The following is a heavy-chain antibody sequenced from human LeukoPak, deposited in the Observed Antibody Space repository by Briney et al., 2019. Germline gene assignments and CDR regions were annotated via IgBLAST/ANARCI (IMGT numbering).Heavy chain of an antibody. D-gene: IGHD6-19*01. Sequence: PGRSLRLSCAASGFTFSSYGMHWVRQAPGKGLECVAVISYDGSNKYYADSVKGRFTVSRDNSKNTLYLQMNSLRAEDTAVYYCARAPSSSGWPDYWGQGTLVTVSS. J-gene: IGHJ4*02. CDR2: ISYDGSNK. V-gene: IGHV3-30*03. CDR3: ARAPSSSGWPDY. CDR1: GFTFSSYG.